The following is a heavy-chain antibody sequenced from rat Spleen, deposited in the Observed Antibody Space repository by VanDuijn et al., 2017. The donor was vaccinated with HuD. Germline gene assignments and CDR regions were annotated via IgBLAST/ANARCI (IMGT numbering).Heavy chain of an antibody. Sequence: EVQLVESGGGLVQPGRSLKLSCDASGFTFKNYWMTWIRQAPGKGLEWIASISNTGGTTNYPDSVKGRFTISRDNAKTTLYLQMDSLRSEDTATYYCTRGIYYGYNAFVYWGQGTLVTVSS. CDR3: TRGIYYGYNAFVY. J-gene: IGHJ3*01. V-gene: IGHV5-31*01. CDR1: GFTFKNYW. D-gene: IGHD1-9*01. CDR2: ISNTGGTT.